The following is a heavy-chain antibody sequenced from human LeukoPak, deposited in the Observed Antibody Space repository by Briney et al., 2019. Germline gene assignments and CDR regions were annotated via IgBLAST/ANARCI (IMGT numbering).Heavy chain of an antibody. J-gene: IGHJ4*02. CDR2: IYYSGST. D-gene: IGHD2-21*02. CDR3: ARNIVVVTAFDY. CDR1: GGSIRSTAYY. V-gene: IGHV4-39*07. Sequence: SETLSLTCTVSGGSIRSTAYYWGWIRQLPGKGLEWIGTIYYSGSTNYNPSLKSRVTISVATSKNQFFLKLSSVTAADTAVYYCARNIVVVTAFDYWGQGTLVTVSS.